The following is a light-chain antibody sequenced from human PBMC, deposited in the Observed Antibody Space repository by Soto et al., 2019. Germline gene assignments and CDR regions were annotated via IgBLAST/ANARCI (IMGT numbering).Light chain of an antibody. CDR1: SSNIGSNT. CDR2: NNN. V-gene: IGLV1-44*01. J-gene: IGLJ3*02. Sequence: QSVLTQPPSASGTPGQRVTISCSGRSSNIGSNTVNWYQQFPGTAPRLLIYNNNQRPSGVPDRFSGSKSGPSASLAISGLQSEDEADYYCAAWDDTLNGHWVFGGGTKVTVL. CDR3: AAWDDTLNGHWV.